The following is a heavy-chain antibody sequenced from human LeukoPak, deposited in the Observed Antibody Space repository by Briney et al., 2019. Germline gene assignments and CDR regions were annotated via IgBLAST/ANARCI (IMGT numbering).Heavy chain of an antibody. CDR1: GGSISSYY. D-gene: IGHD3-22*01. V-gene: IGHV4-4*09. J-gene: IGHJ5*02. Sequence: PSETLPLTCTVSGGSISSYYWSWIRQPPGKGLEWIGYIYTSGSTNYNPSLKSRVTISVDTSKNQFSLKLSSVTAADTAVYYCARHYYDIRKHQNWFDPWGQGTLVTVSS. CDR3: ARHYYDIRKHQNWFDP. CDR2: IYTSGST.